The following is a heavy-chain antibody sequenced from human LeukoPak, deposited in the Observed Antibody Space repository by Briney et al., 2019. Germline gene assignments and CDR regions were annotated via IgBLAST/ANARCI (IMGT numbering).Heavy chain of an antibody. Sequence: GGSLRLSCAASGFTFSSYGMHWVRQAPGKGLEWVAFIRYDGSNKYYADSVKGRFTISRDNSKNTLYLQMNSLRAEDTAVYYCAKPGDLYGSGREPTDYWGQGTLVTVSS. J-gene: IGHJ4*02. D-gene: IGHD3-10*01. CDR3: AKPGDLYGSGREPTDY. CDR1: GFTFSSYG. CDR2: IRYDGSNK. V-gene: IGHV3-30*02.